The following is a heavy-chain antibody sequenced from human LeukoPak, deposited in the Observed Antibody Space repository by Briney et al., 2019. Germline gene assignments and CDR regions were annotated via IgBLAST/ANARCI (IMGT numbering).Heavy chain of an antibody. CDR2: IHSSATYI. CDR1: GFLFGGHA. D-gene: IGHD2-2*01. V-gene: IGHV3-21*06. Sequence: GGSLRLSCAASGFLFGGHAMVWIRQAPGKGLECVSSIHSSATYITYADSVRGRFTISRDNDMNSLFLDMNDLRAEDTAVYYCARAAIRVDFFDSWGQGTLVAVSS. CDR3: ARAAIRVDFFDS. J-gene: IGHJ4*02.